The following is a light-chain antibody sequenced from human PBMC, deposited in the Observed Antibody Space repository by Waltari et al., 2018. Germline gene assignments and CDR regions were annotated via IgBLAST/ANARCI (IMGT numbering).Light chain of an antibody. V-gene: IGLV2-11*01. J-gene: IGLJ2*01. Sequence: TQPPSVSVSPGQTATIPCTGTSSDVGGYDFVSWYQQYPGKAPKLIIYDVHKRPPGVPDRFSGSKSGNTASLTISGLLNDDEADYYCCSYAGADTSVLFGGGTTLTVL. CDR1: SSDVGGYDF. CDR3: CSYAGADTSVL. CDR2: DVH.